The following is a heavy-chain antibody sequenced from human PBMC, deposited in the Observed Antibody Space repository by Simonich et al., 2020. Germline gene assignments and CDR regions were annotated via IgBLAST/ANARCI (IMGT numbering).Heavy chain of an antibody. CDR1: GYTFTGYD. Sequence: QVQLVQSGAEVKKPGASVKVSCKAYGYTFTGYDMHWVRQAPGKGLEGLGWINPNSGGTNRARKFQGRVTTSRDTSISTAYMELSRLRSDDTAVYYCARGGLGHWYFDLWGRGTLVTVSS. D-gene: IGHD6-25*01. CDR2: INPNSGGT. J-gene: IGHJ2*01. CDR3: ARGGLGHWYFDL. V-gene: IGHV1-2*02.